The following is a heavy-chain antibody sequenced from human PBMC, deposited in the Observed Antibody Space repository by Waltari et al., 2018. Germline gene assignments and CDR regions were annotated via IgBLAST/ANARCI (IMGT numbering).Heavy chain of an antibody. D-gene: IGHD3-10*01. CDR2: ISPNRGGT. CDR1: GYTFTGYY. V-gene: IGHV1-2*02. CDR3: ARGTTRYYYGSGSYLYFDY. Sequence: QVQLVQSGAEVKKPGASVRVSCKASGYTFTGYYMHWVRQAPGQGLEWMGWISPNRGGTNYAQKLQGRVTMTRDTSISTAYMELSRLRSDDTAVYYCARGTTRYYYGSGSYLYFDYWGQGTLVTVSS. J-gene: IGHJ4*02.